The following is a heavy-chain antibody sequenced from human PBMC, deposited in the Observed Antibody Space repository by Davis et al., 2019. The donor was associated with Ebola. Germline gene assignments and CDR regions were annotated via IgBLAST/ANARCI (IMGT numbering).Heavy chain of an antibody. V-gene: IGHV4-59*11. CDR3: AERGGSV. D-gene: IGHD3-16*01. CDR2: IYYTGSA. J-gene: IGHJ4*02. CDR1: GVSISTHY. Sequence: PSETLSLTCTVSGVSISTHYWSWIRQPPGKRLEWIGSIYYTGSANYNSSLNSRVTISVDTSKNKFSLKLSSVTASDTAMYYCAERGGSVWGQGTLVTVSS.